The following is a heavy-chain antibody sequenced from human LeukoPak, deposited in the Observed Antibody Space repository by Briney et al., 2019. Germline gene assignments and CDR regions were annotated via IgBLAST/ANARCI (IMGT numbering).Heavy chain of an antibody. V-gene: IGHV3-48*03. CDR3: AGCSGWYMGAPFDY. J-gene: IGHJ4*02. Sequence: PGGSLRLSCAASGFTFSSYEMNWVRQAPGKGLEWVAYSSYSGSIIYYADSVKGRFTISRDNSKNLLYLQMSSLRAEDTATYYCAGCSGWYMGAPFDYWGKGTLVTVSS. CDR2: SSYSGSII. CDR1: GFTFSSYE. D-gene: IGHD6-19*01.